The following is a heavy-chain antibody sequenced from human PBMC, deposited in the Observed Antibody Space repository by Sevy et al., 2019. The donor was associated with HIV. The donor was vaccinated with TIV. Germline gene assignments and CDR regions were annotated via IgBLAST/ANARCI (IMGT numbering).Heavy chain of an antibody. CDR3: ARDNAILTPRAFDI. Sequence: SETLSLTCSVSAGSISSYYWSWIRQPPGKGLEWIGYIYYSGTTDYNPSLKSRVTISQDKSKKVFSLRLRSVTAADTAVYYCARDNAILTPRAFDIWGRGTMVTVSS. CDR1: AGSISSYY. V-gene: IGHV4-59*13. J-gene: IGHJ3*02. D-gene: IGHD3-9*01. CDR2: IYYSGTT.